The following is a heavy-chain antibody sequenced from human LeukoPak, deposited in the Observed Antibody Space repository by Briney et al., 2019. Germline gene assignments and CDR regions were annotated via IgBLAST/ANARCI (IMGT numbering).Heavy chain of an antibody. V-gene: IGHV3-23*01. J-gene: IGHJ4*02. CDR2: ISGSGGST. CDR1: GFTFSSYA. CDR3: AKDRAAVGATYYFDY. D-gene: IGHD1-26*01. Sequence: GGSLRLSCAASGFTFSSYAMSWVRQAPGKGLEWVSAISGSGGSTYYADSVKGRFTISRDNSKNTLYLQMNSLRAEDTAVYYCAKDRAAVGATYYFDYWGQGTLVTVSS.